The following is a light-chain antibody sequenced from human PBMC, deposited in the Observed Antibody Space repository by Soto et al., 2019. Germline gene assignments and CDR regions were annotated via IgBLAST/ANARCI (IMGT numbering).Light chain of an antibody. CDR2: EVT. V-gene: IGLV2-14*01. CDR1: SSDIGIFNY. J-gene: IGLJ1*01. CDR3: NSQTTSGIRV. Sequence: QSVLTQPASVSGSPGQSITISCTGTSSDIGIFNYVSWYQQHPGKAPKLIIYEVTNRPSGVSNRFSGSKSGYTASLTISGLQAEDEADYYCNSQTTSGIRVFGTGTKLTVL.